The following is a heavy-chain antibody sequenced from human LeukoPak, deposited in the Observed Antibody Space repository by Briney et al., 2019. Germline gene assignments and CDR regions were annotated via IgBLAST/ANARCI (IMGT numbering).Heavy chain of an antibody. J-gene: IGHJ5*02. Sequence: SVKVSCKASGGTFSSCAISWVRQAPGQGLEWMGGIIPIFGTANYAQKFQGRVTITADESTSTAYMELSSLRSEDTAVYYCARGGIARYNWFDPWGQGTLVTVS. V-gene: IGHV1-69*13. D-gene: IGHD1-14*01. CDR1: GGTFSSCA. CDR2: IIPIFGTA. CDR3: ARGGIARYNWFDP.